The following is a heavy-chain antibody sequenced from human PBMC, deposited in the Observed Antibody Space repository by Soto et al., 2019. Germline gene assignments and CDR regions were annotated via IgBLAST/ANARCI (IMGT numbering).Heavy chain of an antibody. V-gene: IGHV1-18*04. CDR2: ISTYNNNA. Sequence: QVQLVQSGGEVKKPGASVKVSCKASGYTFNNYGITWVRLAPGQGLEWLGWISTYNNNANSAPSLQGRLTMTTDTSTSTAYLELRSLTSDDTAVYYCARDERDSCRGGGCFYFDYWGQGTLVTVSS. CDR1: GYTFNNYG. J-gene: IGHJ4*02. D-gene: IGHD2-15*01. CDR3: ARDERDSCRGGGCFYFDY.